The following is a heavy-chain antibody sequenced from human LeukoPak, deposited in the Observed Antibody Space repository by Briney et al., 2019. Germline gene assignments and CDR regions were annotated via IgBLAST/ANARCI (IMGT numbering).Heavy chain of an antibody. CDR3: ATQKWQLVRYYYYYMGV. CDR2: IYPGDSDT. Sequence: GESLKISCKGSGYSFTSYWIGWVRQMPGKGLEWMGIIYPGDSDTRYSQSFQGQVTISADKSISTAYLQWSSLKASDTAMYYCATQKWQLVRYYYYYMGVWGKGTTVTVSS. J-gene: IGHJ6*03. CDR1: GYSFTSYW. D-gene: IGHD6-13*01. V-gene: IGHV5-51*01.